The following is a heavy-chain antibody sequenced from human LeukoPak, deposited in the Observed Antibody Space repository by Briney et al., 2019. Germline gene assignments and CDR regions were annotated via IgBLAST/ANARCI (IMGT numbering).Heavy chain of an antibody. CDR3: AKDSSSYDWGSMAV. CDR2: IGGSDGRT. CDR1: GFTFMTYA. J-gene: IGHJ6*03. D-gene: IGHD3-22*01. V-gene: IGHV3-23*01. Sequence: PGGSLRLSCAASGFTFMTYAMSLVRQAPGKGLEWGSLIGGSDGRTRYADSVKGRFPISRENSKTTLYLEMNSLRAEDTAVYYCAKDSSSYDWGSMAVWGKGTTVTLSS.